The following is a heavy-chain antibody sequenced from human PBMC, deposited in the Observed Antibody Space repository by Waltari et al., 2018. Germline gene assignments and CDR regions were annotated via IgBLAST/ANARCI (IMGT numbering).Heavy chain of an antibody. J-gene: IGHJ3*02. CDR3: AGDLTMGHAFDI. D-gene: IGHD3-3*01. V-gene: IGHV1-69*05. Sequence: QVQLVQSGAEVKKPGSSVKVSCKASGGTFSSYAISWVRQAPGQGLEWMGGIIPIFGTANYAQKFQGRVTITTDESTSTAYMELSSLRSEDTTVYYCAGDLTMGHAFDIWGQGTMVTVSS. CDR2: IIPIFGTA. CDR1: GGTFSSYA.